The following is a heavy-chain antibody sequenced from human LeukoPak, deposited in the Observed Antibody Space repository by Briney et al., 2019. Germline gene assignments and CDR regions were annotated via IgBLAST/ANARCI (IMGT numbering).Heavy chain of an antibody. V-gene: IGHV3-30*02. D-gene: IGHD6-13*01. J-gene: IGHJ4*02. CDR1: GFTFRNYG. Sequence: PGGSLRLSCAASGFTFRNYGMHWVRLAPGKGLEWVAFIRYDGSIKYYVDSVKGRFTVSRDNSKNTLYLQMNSLRAEDTAVYYCARDIAAAGLFFDYWGQGTLVTVSS. CDR2: IRYDGSIK. CDR3: ARDIAAAGLFFDY.